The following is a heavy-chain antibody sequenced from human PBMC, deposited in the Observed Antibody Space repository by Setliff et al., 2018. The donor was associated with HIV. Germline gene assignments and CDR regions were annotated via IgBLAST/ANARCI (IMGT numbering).Heavy chain of an antibody. V-gene: IGHV3-33*03. CDR1: GFGFSSYA. Sequence: GESLKISCAASGFGFSSYAMHWVRQAPGKGLEWVAVLWLDGSNEYYSDSVKGRFTISRDNAKNTLYLQMNSLRAEDTAVYYCVRKAEVGTTTHFDYWGQGTLVTVSS. D-gene: IGHD1-26*01. CDR2: LWLDGSNE. CDR3: VRKAEVGTTTHFDY. J-gene: IGHJ4*02.